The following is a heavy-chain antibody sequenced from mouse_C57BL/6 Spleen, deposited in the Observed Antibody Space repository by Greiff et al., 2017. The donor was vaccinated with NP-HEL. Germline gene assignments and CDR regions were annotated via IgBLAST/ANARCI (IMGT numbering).Heavy chain of an antibody. J-gene: IGHJ4*01. D-gene: IGHD3-2*02. Sequence: QVQLQQSGAELVKPGASVKISCKASGYAFSSYWMNWVKQRPGKGLEWIGQIYPGDGDTNYNGKFKGKATLTADKSSSTAYMQLSSLTSEDSAVYFCASPVRQLRAGAMDYWGQGTSVTVSS. CDR1: GYAFSSYW. CDR3: ASPVRQLRAGAMDY. V-gene: IGHV1-80*01. CDR2: IYPGDGDT.